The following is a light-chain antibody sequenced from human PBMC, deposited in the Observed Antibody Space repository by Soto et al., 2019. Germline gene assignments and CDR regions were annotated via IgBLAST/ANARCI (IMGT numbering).Light chain of an antibody. Sequence: EIVMTQSPATLSVSPGERATLSCRASQSVSSKLAWYQQKPGQAPRLLIHGASTRATRIPARFSGCGSGTEFTLTIRSLRFEDFEVYDCQQYKNWRTFGQGTKVEIK. V-gene: IGKV3-15*01. CDR2: GAS. CDR3: QQYKNWRT. J-gene: IGKJ1*01. CDR1: QSVSSK.